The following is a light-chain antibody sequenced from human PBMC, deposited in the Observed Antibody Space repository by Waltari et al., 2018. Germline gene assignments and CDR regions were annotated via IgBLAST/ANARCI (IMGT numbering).Light chain of an antibody. CDR3: QQYRT. CDR2: GAA. Sequence: EIVMTQSPATLSVSPGDRATLSCRASQSVSGNLAWYQQKPGQAPRLLIYGAATRATGIPARFSGSGSGTEFTLTISSLQSEDFAVYYCQQYRTFGQGTKVEIK. V-gene: IGKV3-15*01. CDR1: QSVSGN. J-gene: IGKJ1*01.